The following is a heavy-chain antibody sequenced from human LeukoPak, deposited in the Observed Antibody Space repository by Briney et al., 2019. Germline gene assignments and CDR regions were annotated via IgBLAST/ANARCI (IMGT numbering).Heavy chain of an antibody. CDR1: GFTFSRYS. CDR3: AKWGYDSSGSPYYFDY. V-gene: IGHV3-48*01. Sequence: PGGPLRLSCAASGFTFSRYSMNWVRQAPGKGLEWVSYISSSSSIIYYADSVKGRFTISRDNSKNTLYLQMNSLRAEDTAVYYCAKWGYDSSGSPYYFDYWGQGTLVTVSS. CDR2: ISSSSSII. D-gene: IGHD3-22*01. J-gene: IGHJ4*02.